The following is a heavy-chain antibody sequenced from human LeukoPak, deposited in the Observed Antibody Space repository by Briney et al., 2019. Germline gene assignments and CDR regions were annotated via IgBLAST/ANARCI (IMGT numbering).Heavy chain of an antibody. CDR2: IYTSGST. Sequence: PSETLSLTCTVSAGSISSYYWSWIRQPAGKGLEWIGRIYTSGSTNYNPSLKSRVTMSVDTSKNQFSLKLSSVTAADTAVYYCARLGRFGALLPYYYYMDVWGKGTTVTVSS. CDR3: ARLGRFGALLPYYYYMDV. J-gene: IGHJ6*03. V-gene: IGHV4-4*07. D-gene: IGHD3-10*01. CDR1: AGSISSYY.